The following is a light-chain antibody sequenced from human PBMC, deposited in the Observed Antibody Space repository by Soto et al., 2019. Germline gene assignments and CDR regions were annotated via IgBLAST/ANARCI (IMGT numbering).Light chain of an antibody. Sequence: IRMTQSPSSFSASTGDRVTITCRASQGISSYLAWYQQKPGEAPKLLIYAASTLQSGVPSRFSGSGSGTDFTLTISCLQPEDFATYYCQQYYSYPLTFGGGTKVE. CDR1: QGISSY. V-gene: IGKV1-8*01. J-gene: IGKJ4*01. CDR2: AAS. CDR3: QQYYSYPLT.